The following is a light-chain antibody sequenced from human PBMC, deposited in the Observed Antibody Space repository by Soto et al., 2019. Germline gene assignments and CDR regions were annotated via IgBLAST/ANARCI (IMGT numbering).Light chain of an antibody. CDR3: QQYGTSPWT. J-gene: IGKJ1*01. CDR2: VAS. V-gene: IGKV3-20*01. CDR1: ESISNSY. Sequence: EIVLTQSPCTLSLSPGERATLSCRASESISNSYLAWYQQKPGQAPRVLIYVASTRATGIPARFSGSGSGTDFTLSISRVEPEDLAVYYCQQYGTSPWTFGQGTKVDIK.